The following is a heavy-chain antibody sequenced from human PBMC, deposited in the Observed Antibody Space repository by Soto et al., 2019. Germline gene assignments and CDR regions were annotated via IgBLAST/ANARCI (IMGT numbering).Heavy chain of an antibody. J-gene: IGHJ3*02. V-gene: IGHV3-66*01. CDR1: GFIVSDTY. D-gene: IGHD2-15*01. Sequence: GGSLRLSCTASGFIVSDTYVNWVRQAPGKGLEWVSVISNRGDTHYADSVRGRFSLSRDISDNTLHLQMNNLRVEDTAVYYCAREPRYCRGGSCSITGDAYDIWGQGTLVTVSS. CDR2: ISNRGDT. CDR3: AREPRYCRGGSCSITGDAYDI.